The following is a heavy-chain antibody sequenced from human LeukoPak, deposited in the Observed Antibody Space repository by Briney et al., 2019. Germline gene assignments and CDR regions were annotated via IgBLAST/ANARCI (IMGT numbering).Heavy chain of an antibody. CDR1: GGSFSGYY. J-gene: IGHJ4*02. D-gene: IGHD6-13*01. Sequence: SETLSLTCAVYGGSFSGYYWSWIRQPPGKGLEWIGEINHSGSTNYNPSLKSRVTISVDTSKNQFSLKLSSVTAADTAVYYCARQRAYNSSSWYPFDYWGQGTLVIVSS. CDR3: ARQRAYNSSSWYPFDY. CDR2: INHSGST. V-gene: IGHV4-34*01.